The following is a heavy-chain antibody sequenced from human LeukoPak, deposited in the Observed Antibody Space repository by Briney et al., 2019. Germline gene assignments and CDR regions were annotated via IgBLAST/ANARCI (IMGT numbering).Heavy chain of an antibody. Sequence: SETLSLTCTVSGGSISSDDYYWGWIRQPPGKGLEWIGSIYYTGSTYYNPSLQSRVTISVDTSKIQFSLRLSSVTAADTAVYYCVRRCAGGDCYGAFDFWGPGTLVTVSP. V-gene: IGHV4-39*01. D-gene: IGHD2-21*01. CDR2: IYYTGST. CDR1: GGSISSDDYY. J-gene: IGHJ4*02. CDR3: VRRCAGGDCYGAFDF.